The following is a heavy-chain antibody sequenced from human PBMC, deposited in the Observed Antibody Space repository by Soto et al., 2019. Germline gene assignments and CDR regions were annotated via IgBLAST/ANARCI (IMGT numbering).Heavy chain of an antibody. Sequence: GGSLRLSCAASGFTFSDNYMSWIRQAPGKGLEWVSYISRSGRSIYYADSVRGRFTISRDNAKNTIFLHMDSLRAEDTAVYYCAKDRNYPRYQFHYWGQGTLVTVSS. CDR2: ISRSGRSI. J-gene: IGHJ4*02. CDR1: GFTFSDNY. V-gene: IGHV3-11*01. D-gene: IGHD2-2*01. CDR3: AKDRNYPRYQFHY.